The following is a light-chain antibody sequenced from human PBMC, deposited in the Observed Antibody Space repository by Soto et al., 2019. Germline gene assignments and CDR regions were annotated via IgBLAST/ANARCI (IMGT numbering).Light chain of an antibody. Sequence: DIQLTRSPSFLSASVGDKVTITWRASQGISSYLAWYQQKPGKAPKLLIYAASTLQSGVPSRFSGSGSGTEFTLTISSLQPEDFATYYCQQLNSYPSITFGQGTRLEIK. J-gene: IGKJ5*01. CDR1: QGISSY. V-gene: IGKV1-9*01. CDR2: AAS. CDR3: QQLNSYPSIT.